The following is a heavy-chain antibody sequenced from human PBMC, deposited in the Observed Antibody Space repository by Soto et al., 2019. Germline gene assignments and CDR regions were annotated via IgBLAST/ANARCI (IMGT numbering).Heavy chain of an antibody. D-gene: IGHD3-3*01. J-gene: IGHJ6*02. CDR2: IYHSGST. V-gene: IGHV4-4*02. CDR3: AKSNPYYDFWSGYPEPDYYYYYGMDV. CDR1: GGSISSSNW. Sequence: SSETLSLTCAVSGGSISSSNWWSWVRQPPGKGLEWIGEIYHSGSTNYNPSLKSRVTISVDKSKSQFSLKLSSVTAADTAVYYCAKSNPYYDFWSGYPEPDYYYYYGMDVWGQGTTVTVS.